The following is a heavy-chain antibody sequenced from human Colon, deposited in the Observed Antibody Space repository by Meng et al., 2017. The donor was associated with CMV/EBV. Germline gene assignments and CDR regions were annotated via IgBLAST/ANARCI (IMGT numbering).Heavy chain of an antibody. CDR1: GGSISSSSYY. CDR3: ARNIFRGVPPDY. CDR2: IYYSGST. V-gene: IGHV4-39*07. J-gene: IGHJ4*02. D-gene: IGHD3-9*01. Sequence: GSLRLSCTVSGGSISSSSYYWGWIRQPPGKGLEWIGSIYYSGSTYYNPSLKSRVTISVDTSKNQFSLRVNSVTAADTAVYYCARNIFRGVPPDYWGQGTLVTVSS.